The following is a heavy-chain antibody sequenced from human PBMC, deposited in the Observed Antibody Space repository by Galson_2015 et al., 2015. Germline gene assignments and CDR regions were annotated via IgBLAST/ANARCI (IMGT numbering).Heavy chain of an antibody. J-gene: IGHJ4*02. D-gene: IGHD5-12*01. Sequence: ETLSLTCTVSGGSISSSSYYWGWIRQPPGKGLEWIGSIYYSGSTYYNPSLKSRVTISVDTSKNQFSLKLSSVTAADTAVYYCARHRGLYSGYDGYYYFDYWGQGTLVTVSS. CDR2: IYYSGST. CDR3: ARHRGLYSGYDGYYYFDY. V-gene: IGHV4-39*01. CDR1: GGSISSSSYY.